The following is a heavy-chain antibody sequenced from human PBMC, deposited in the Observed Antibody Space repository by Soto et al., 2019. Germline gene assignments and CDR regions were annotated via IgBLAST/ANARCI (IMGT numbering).Heavy chain of an antibody. CDR3: ARTGYSSGWYDYYYYYGMDV. CDR2: TYYRSKWYN. Sequence: SPTLSLTCAISGDSASSNSAAWNWIRQSPSRGLEWLGRTYYRSKWYNDYAVSVKSRITINPDTAKNQFSLQLNSVTPEDTAVYYCARTGYSSGWYDYYYYYGMDVWGQGTTVTVSS. J-gene: IGHJ6*02. V-gene: IGHV6-1*01. CDR1: GDSASSNSAA. D-gene: IGHD6-19*01.